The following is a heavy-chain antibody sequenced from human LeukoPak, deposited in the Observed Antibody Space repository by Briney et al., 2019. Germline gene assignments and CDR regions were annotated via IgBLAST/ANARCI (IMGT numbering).Heavy chain of an antibody. J-gene: IGHJ3*02. D-gene: IGHD3-22*01. CDR1: GFTFDDYG. CDR2: INWNGGNT. CDR3: ARDQTPYLYGTSGYGAFDI. Sequence: GGSLRLSCAASGFTFDDYGMNWLRQAPGKGLGWVSGINWNGGNTGYADSVKGRFTISRDNAKNSLYLQIKSLRAEDTALYYCARDQTPYLYGTSGYGAFDIWGQGTMVTVSS. V-gene: IGHV3-20*04.